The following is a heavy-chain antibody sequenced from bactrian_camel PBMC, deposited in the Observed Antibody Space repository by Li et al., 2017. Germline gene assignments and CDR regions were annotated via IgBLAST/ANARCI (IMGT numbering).Heavy chain of an antibody. J-gene: IGHJ4*01. D-gene: IGHD3*01. CDR1: GYTYRGSC. V-gene: IGHV3S67*01. CDR2: IRRDGDE. CDR3: AAGTRIIVGDYCDGITD. Sequence: VQLVESGGGSVQPGGSLRLSCVASGYTYRGSCVGWYRQAPGKAREGIAGIRRDGDEYYADSVKGRFTISQDNAKNIIYLLMSSLTPDDTAMYYCAAGTRIIVGDYCDGITDWGQGTQVTVS.